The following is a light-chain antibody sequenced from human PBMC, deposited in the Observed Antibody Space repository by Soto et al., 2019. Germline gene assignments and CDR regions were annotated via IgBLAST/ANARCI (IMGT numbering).Light chain of an antibody. J-gene: IGKJ1*01. CDR2: DVS. V-gene: IGKV3-20*01. CDR1: LPVRDNF. Sequence: ENVLTQSPGTLSLSPGQRATLTCRASLPVRDNFLAWYQQKPGQTPRVLTYDVSTRATGVPDRCSGSGSATDFTLTISRLEPGDSAVYFCHQYHSSPTFGQGTKVEIK. CDR3: HQYHSSPT.